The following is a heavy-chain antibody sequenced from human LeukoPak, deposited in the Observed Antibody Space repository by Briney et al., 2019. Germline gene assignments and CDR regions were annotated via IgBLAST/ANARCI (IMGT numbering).Heavy chain of an antibody. V-gene: IGHV3-74*01. CDR1: GFTFSSYW. CDR2: INSDGSST. D-gene: IGHD2-15*01. CDR3: ARRYCSGGECYFDY. Sequence: GGSLRLSCAASGFTFSSYWMHWVRQAPGKGLVWVSRINSDGSSTSYADSVKGRFTISRDNAKNTLYLQMNSLRAEDTAVYYCARRYCSGGECYFDYWGQGTLVTVSS. J-gene: IGHJ4*02.